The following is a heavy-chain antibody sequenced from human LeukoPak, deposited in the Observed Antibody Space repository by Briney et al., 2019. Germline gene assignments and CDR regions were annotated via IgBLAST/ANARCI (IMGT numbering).Heavy chain of an antibody. J-gene: IGHJ4*02. D-gene: IGHD1-26*01. V-gene: IGHV1-24*01. CDR1: GYTLTELS. Sequence: ASVKVSCKVSGYTLTELSMRWVRQAPGKGLEWMGGFDPEDGETIYAQKFQGRVTMTEDTSTDTAYMELSSLRSEDTAVYYCATLPGATTTLGYFDYWGQGTLVTVSS. CDR3: ATLPGATTTLGYFDY. CDR2: FDPEDGET.